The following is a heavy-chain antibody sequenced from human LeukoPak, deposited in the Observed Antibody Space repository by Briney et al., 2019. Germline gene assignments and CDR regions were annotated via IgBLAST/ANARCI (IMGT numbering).Heavy chain of an antibody. D-gene: IGHD3-10*01. CDR1: GGTFSSYA. CDR3: ARVLLWFGELMNWFDP. CDR2: IIPIFGTA. J-gene: IGHJ5*02. Sequence: SVKVSCKASGGTFSSYAISWVRQAPGQGPEWMGGIIPIFGTANYAQKFQGRVTITADESTSTAYMELSSLRSEDTAVYYCARVLLWFGELMNWFDPWGQGTLVTVSS. V-gene: IGHV1-69*13.